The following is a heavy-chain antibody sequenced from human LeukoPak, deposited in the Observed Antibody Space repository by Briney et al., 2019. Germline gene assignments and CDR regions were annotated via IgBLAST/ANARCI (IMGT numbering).Heavy chain of an antibody. CDR1: GGTFSSYA. D-gene: IGHD3-3*01. J-gene: IGHJ4*02. CDR2: IIPILGIA. Sequence: AASVKVSCKASGGTFSSYAISWVRQAPGQGLEWMGRIIPILGIANYAQKFQGRVTITADESTSTAYMELRSLRSDDTAVYYCARVPVLRFLVSLESDYWGQGTLVTVSS. V-gene: IGHV1-69*04. CDR3: ARVPVLRFLVSLESDY.